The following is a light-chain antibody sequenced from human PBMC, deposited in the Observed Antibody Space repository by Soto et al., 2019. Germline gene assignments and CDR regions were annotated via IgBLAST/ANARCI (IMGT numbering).Light chain of an antibody. Sequence: QSALTQPRSVSGSPGQSVTISCTGTSSDVGGYDYVSWYQHHPGIAPKLMIYDVTNRPSGVPDRFSGSKSGNTASLTISGLQAEDEADYYCCSYAGRYTWVFGGGTQLTVL. CDR1: SSDVGGYDY. J-gene: IGLJ3*02. CDR3: CSYAGRYTWV. V-gene: IGLV2-11*01. CDR2: DVT.